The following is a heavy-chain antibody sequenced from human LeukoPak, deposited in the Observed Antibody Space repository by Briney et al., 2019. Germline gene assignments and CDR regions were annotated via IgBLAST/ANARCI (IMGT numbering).Heavy chain of an antibody. J-gene: IGHJ4*02. CDR2: INPHSGDT. V-gene: IGHV1-2*06. Sequence: VASVKVSCKASGYTFTDYHLHWVRQAPGQGLEWMGRINPHSGDTNYAQKFQGRVTMARDTSISTAYMELSRLRSDDTAVYYCARAGYSGYDFIDYWGQGTLVTVSS. D-gene: IGHD5-12*01. CDR1: GYTFTDYH. CDR3: ARAGYSGYDFIDY.